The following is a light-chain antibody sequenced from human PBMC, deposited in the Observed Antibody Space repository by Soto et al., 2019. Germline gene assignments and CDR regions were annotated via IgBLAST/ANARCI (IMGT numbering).Light chain of an antibody. J-gene: IGLJ2*01. Sequence: QSALTQPPSASGSPGQSVTISCTGTSSDIGAYDYVSWYQQHPGKAPKLLIHGVRNRPSGVSNRFSGSKSGNTASLTISGLQAEDEADYYCCAFVRSNALLFGGGTKVTVL. CDR3: CAFVRSNALL. V-gene: IGLV2-8*01. CDR1: SSDIGAYDY. CDR2: GVR.